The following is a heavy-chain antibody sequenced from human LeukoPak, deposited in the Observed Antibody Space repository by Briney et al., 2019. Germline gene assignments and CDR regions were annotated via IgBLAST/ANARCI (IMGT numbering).Heavy chain of an antibody. J-gene: IGHJ4*02. Sequence: GGSLRLSRAASGFTFSSYAMSWVRQAPGKGLEWVSTISYSGGSTYYADSVKGRFAISRDSSKNTLYLQMNGLRGEDTAVYYCARRGGIHLEYFDYWGQGTLVTVSS. CDR3: ARRGGIHLEYFDY. CDR2: ISYSGGST. CDR1: GFTFSSYA. D-gene: IGHD3-3*01. V-gene: IGHV3-23*01.